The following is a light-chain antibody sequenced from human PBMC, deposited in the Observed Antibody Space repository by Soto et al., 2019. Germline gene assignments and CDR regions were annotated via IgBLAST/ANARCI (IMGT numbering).Light chain of an antibody. Sequence: HSALTQPASVSGSPGQSITISCTGTSCDVGGYNYVSWYQQHPGKAPKLMIYDVSNRPSGVSNRFSGSKSGNTASLTISGLQAEDEADYYCSSYTSSSTLVVFGGGTKLTVL. J-gene: IGLJ2*01. CDR2: DVS. CDR3: SSYTSSSTLVV. V-gene: IGLV2-14*01. CDR1: SCDVGGYNY.